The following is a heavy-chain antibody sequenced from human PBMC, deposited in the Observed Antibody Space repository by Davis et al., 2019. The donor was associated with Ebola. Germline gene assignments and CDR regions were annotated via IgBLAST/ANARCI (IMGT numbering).Heavy chain of an antibody. Sequence: SETLSPTCAVYGGSFSGYYWSWIRQPPGKGLEWLGEINHSGSTNYNPSLKSRVTISVDTSKNPFSLKLSSETAADTAVYYCARGGYSYGFDYWGQGTLVTVSS. CDR3: ARGGYSYGFDY. CDR1: GGSFSGYY. V-gene: IGHV4-34*01. CDR2: INHSGST. D-gene: IGHD5-18*01. J-gene: IGHJ4*02.